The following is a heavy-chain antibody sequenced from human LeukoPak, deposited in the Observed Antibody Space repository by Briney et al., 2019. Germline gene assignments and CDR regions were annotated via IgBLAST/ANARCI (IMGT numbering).Heavy chain of an antibody. CDR2: ISGSGGST. V-gene: IGHV3-23*01. CDR3: AKADTYCSSTSCYPLVAFDI. J-gene: IGHJ3*02. CDR1: GFTFRNCG. Sequence: GGSLRLSCVASGFTFRNCGMTWVRQAPGKGLEWVSAISGSGGSTYYADSVKGRFTISRDNSKNTLYLQMNSLRAEDTAVYYCAKADTYCSSTSCYPLVAFDIWGQGTMVTVSS. D-gene: IGHD2-2*01.